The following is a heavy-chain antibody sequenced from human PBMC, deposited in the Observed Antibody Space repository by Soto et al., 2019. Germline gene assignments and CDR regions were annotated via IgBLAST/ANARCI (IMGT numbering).Heavy chain of an antibody. D-gene: IGHD6-13*01. CDR1: GGSISSSSYY. Sequence: PSETLSLTCTVSGGSISSSSYYWGWIRQPPGKGLEWIGSIYYSGSTYYNPSLKSRVTISVDTSKNQLSLKLSSVTAADTAVYYCAREAAAGTDNWFDPWGQGTLVTVS. J-gene: IGHJ5*02. CDR3: AREAAAGTDNWFDP. CDR2: IYYSGST. V-gene: IGHV4-39*02.